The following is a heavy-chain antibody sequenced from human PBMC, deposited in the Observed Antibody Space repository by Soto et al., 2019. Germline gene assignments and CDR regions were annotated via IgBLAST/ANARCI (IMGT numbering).Heavy chain of an antibody. CDR3: AKDPSLWFGESFAFDI. J-gene: IGHJ3*02. CDR1: GFTFSSYA. CDR2: ISGSGGST. D-gene: IGHD3-10*01. V-gene: IGHV3-23*01. Sequence: GGSLRLSCAASGFTFSSYAMSWVRQAPGKGLEWVSAISGSGGSTYYADSVEGRFTISRDNSRNTLYLQMNSLRAEDTAVYYCAKDPSLWFGESFAFDIWGQGTMVTVSS.